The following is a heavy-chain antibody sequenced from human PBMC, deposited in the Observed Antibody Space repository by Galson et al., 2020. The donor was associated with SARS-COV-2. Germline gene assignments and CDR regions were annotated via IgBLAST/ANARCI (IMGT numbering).Heavy chain of an antibody. D-gene: IGHD3-22*01. V-gene: IGHV1-69*01. CDR1: EGTFDNYG. Sequence: KITCRASEGTFDNYGITWVRQAPGQGLDWMGGFIPVFRTSTYAQKFQGRVSITADELTTTVYMELSSLTSEDTAVYYWARVRYYDSCGYYRGFDPWGQGALVTVSS. CDR2: FIPVFRTS. CDR3: ARVRYYDSCGYYRGFDP. J-gene: IGHJ5*02.